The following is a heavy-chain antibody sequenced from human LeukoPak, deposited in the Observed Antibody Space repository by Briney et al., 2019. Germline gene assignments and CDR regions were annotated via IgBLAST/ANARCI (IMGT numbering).Heavy chain of an antibody. CDR2: IYYSGST. Sequence: SETLSLTCTVSGGSISSGGYYWSWIRQHPGKGLEWIGYIYYSGSTYYNPSLKSRVTISVDTSKNQFSLKLSPVTAADTAVYYCARDSAGPSVVWPHYYYYGMDVWGQGTTVTVSS. V-gene: IGHV4-31*03. CDR3: ARDSAGPSVVWPHYYYYGMDV. CDR1: GGSISSGGYY. D-gene: IGHD2-15*01. J-gene: IGHJ6*02.